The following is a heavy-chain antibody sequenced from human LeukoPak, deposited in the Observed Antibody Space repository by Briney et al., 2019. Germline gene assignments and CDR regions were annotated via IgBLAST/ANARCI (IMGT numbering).Heavy chain of an antibody. CDR2: IYYSGST. CDR3: ARPGAARGYYYMDV. J-gene: IGHJ6*03. D-gene: IGHD6-6*01. CDR1: GGSISSSSYY. Sequence: KPSETLSLTCTVSGGSISSSSYYWGWIRQPPGKGLEWIGSIYYSGSTYYNPSLKRRVTISVDTSKNQFSLKLSSVTVADTAVYYCARPGAARGYYYMDVWGKGTTVTVPS. V-gene: IGHV4-39*01.